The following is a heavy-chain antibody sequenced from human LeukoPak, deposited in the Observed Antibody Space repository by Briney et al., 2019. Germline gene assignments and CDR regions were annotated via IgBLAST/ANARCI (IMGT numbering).Heavy chain of an antibody. CDR1: GASISDYY. Sequence: SETLSLTCNVSGASISDYYWSWIRQTAGKGLEWIGRIYAAETDFNPSLKSRLTMSIDTSKNQFSLKLRSVTAADTAVYYCARHQGWLQWEYWGQGTLVTVSS. CDR3: ARHQGWLQWEY. CDR2: IYAAET. J-gene: IGHJ4*02. V-gene: IGHV4-4*07. D-gene: IGHD5-24*01.